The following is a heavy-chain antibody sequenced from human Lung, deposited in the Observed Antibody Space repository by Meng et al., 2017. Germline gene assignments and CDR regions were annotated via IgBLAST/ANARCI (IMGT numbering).Heavy chain of an antibody. Sequence: QVKLTESGPGLVKPSQPLSLTCTVSGGSISSSNYYWSWIRQPPGKGLEWSGHIYNSGSTYYNPSLKSRITISVDTSKNQFSLKLSSVTAADTAVYYCARGQKGYFDLWGRGTLVTVSS. V-gene: IGHV4-30-4*01. J-gene: IGHJ2*01. CDR2: IYNSGST. CDR1: GGSISSSNYY. CDR3: ARGQKGYFDL.